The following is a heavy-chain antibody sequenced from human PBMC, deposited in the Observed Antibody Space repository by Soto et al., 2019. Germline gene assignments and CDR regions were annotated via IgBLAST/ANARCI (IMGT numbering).Heavy chain of an antibody. J-gene: IGHJ6*02. CDR2: ISAYNGNT. D-gene: IGHD2-21*02. CDR3: ARGYCGGDCYSDYYYGMDV. Sequence: ASVKVSCKASGYTFTSYGISWVRQAPGQGLDWMGCISAYNGNTKYSQKFQGRVTITSDTSASTAYMELSSLRSEDTAVYYCARGYCGGDCYSDYYYGMDVWGQGTTVTVSS. V-gene: IGHV1-18*01. CDR1: GYTFTSYG.